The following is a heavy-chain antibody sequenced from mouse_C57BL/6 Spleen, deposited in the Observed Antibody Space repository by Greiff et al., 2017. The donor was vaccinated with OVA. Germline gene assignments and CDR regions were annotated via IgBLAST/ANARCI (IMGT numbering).Heavy chain of an antibody. V-gene: IGHV1-26*01. D-gene: IGHD2-5*01. CDR3: ARSPGSHSNHYWFAY. CDR2: INPNNGGT. Sequence: EVQLQQSGPELVKPGASVKISCKASGYTFTDYYMNWVKQSHGKSLEWIGDINPNNGGTSYNQKFKGKATLTVDKSSSTAYMELRSLTSEDSAVYYCARSPGSHSNHYWFAYWGQGTLVTVSA. J-gene: IGHJ3*01. CDR1: GYTFTDYY.